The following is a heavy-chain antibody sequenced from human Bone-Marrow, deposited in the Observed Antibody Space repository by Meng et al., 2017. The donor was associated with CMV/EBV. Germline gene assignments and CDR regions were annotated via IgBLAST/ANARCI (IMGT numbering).Heavy chain of an antibody. Sequence: SVKVSCKASGGTFSSYTISWVRQAPGQGLEWMGRIIPILGIANYAQKFQGRVTITADKSTSTAYMELSSLRSEDTAVYYCARAGNCSSTSCDYYFDYWGQGTLVTVSS. V-gene: IGHV1-69*02. J-gene: IGHJ4*02. CDR1: GGTFSSYT. CDR3: ARAGNCSSTSCDYYFDY. D-gene: IGHD2-2*01. CDR2: IIPILGIA.